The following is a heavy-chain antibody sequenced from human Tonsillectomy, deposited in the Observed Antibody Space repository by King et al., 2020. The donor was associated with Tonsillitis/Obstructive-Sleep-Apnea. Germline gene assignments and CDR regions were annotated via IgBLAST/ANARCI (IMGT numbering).Heavy chain of an antibody. CDR1: GLTFSDHY. CDR3: TRERAASCMDV. V-gene: IGHV3-72*01. D-gene: IGHD2-2*01. Sequence: VQLVESGGGLVQPGGSLRLSCAASGLTFSDHYMDWVRQAPGKGREWVGRSRNKATSYATEYAASVKGRFSISRDDSSNAVYLQMNSLKTEDTAVYYCTRERAASCMDVWGKGTMVTVSS. CDR2: SRNKATSYAT. J-gene: IGHJ6*03.